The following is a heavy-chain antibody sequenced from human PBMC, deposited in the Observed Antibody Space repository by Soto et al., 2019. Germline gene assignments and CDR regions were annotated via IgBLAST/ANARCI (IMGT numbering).Heavy chain of an antibody. CDR2: ISSSGSTI. V-gene: IGHV3-48*03. Sequence: PGGPLRLSCAASGFTFSSYEMNWVRQAPGKGLEWVSYISSSGSTIYYADSVKGRFTISRDNAKNSLYLQMNSLRAEDTAVYYCARVGVQLWLAAFDIWGQGTMVTVSS. J-gene: IGHJ3*02. D-gene: IGHD5-18*01. CDR3: ARVGVQLWLAAFDI. CDR1: GFTFSSYE.